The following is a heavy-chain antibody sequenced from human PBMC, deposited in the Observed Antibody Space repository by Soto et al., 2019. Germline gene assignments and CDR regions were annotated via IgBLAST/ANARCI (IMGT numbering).Heavy chain of an antibody. J-gene: IGHJ6*03. CDR2: IYSGGST. CDR3: ARGGGYYYYYYMDV. Sequence: EVQLVESGGGLVQPGGSLRLSCAASGFTVSSNYMSWVRQAPGKGLEWVSVIYSGGSTYYADSVKGRFTISRHNSKNTLHLQMNSLRAEDTAVYYCARGGGYYYYYYMDVWGKGTTVAVAS. V-gene: IGHV3-53*04. CDR1: GFTVSSNY.